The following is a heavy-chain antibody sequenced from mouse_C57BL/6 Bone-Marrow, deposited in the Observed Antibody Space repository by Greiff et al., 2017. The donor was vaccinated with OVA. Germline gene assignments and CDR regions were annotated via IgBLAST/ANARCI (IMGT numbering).Heavy chain of an antibody. CDR3: ARGPHYYGSSGY. CDR1: GYTFTSYW. CDR2: IDPSDSYT. V-gene: IGHV1-59*01. J-gene: IGHJ2*01. D-gene: IGHD1-1*01. Sequence: VQLQQPGAELVRPGTSVKLSCKASGYTFTSYWMHWVKQRPGQGLEWIGVIDPSDSYTNYNQKFKGKATLTVDTSSCTAYMQLSSLTSGDSAVDYCARGPHYYGSSGYWGQGTTLTVSS.